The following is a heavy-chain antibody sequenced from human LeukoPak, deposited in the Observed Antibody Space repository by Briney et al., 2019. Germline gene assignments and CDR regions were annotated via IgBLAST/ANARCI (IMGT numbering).Heavy chain of an antibody. CDR2: IYYSGST. D-gene: IGHD3-22*01. V-gene: IGHV4-59*01. CDR3: ASLDGSDYYDSSGYSDY. J-gene: IGHJ4*02. CDR1: GGSISSYY. Sequence: SETLSLTCTVSGGSISSYYWSWIRQPPGKGLEWIGYIYYSGSTNYNPSLKSRVTISVDTSKNQFSLRLSSVTAADTAVYYCASLDGSDYYDSSGYSDYWGQGTLVTVSS.